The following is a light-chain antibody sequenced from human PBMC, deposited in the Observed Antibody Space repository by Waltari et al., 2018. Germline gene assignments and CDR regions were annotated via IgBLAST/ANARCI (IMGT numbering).Light chain of an antibody. CDR3: QAWDSSTVV. V-gene: IGLV3-1*01. J-gene: IGLJ3*02. CDR2: QDI. CDR1: KLGDKY. Sequence: SYELTQPPSVSVSPGQTASITCSGDKLGDKYTCWYQQKPGQSPVLVIFQDIKRPSGIPERFSGSNSGSTATLTISGTQPMDEADYYCQAWDSSTVVFGGGTKLTVL.